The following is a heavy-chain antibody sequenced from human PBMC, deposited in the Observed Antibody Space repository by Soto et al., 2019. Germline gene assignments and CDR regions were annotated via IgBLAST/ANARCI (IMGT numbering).Heavy chain of an antibody. CDR2: INPNSGGT. J-gene: IGHJ3*02. CDR1: GYTFTGYY. Sequence: QVPLVQSGAEVKKPGASVKVSCKASGYTFTGYYMHWVRQAPGQGLEWMGWINPNSGGTNYAQKFQGWVTMTRDTSISTAYRELRRLRSDDTGVYYCERGVLQKWSDDAFDIWGQGTMVTVSS. V-gene: IGHV1-2*04. D-gene: IGHD4-4*01. CDR3: ERGVLQKWSDDAFDI.